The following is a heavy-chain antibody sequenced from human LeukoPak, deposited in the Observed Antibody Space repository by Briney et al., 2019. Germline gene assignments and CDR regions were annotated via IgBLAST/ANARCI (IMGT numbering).Heavy chain of an antibody. CDR3: AKLNYYGSGSYHTLFDP. D-gene: IGHD3-10*01. J-gene: IGHJ5*02. CDR1: NYAISSGVY. V-gene: IGHV4-38-2*01. CDR2: ISYSGST. Sequence: SETLSLTCGVSNYAISSGVYWGWIRQPPGKGLECFGIISYSGSTYYNPSLKSRVTISVDTSKNQFSLRLSSVTASDTAVYYCAKLNYYGSGSYHTLFDPWRQRTLVTVSS.